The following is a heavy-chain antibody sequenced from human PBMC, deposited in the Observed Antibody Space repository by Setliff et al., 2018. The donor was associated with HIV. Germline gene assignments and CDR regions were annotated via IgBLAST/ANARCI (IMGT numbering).Heavy chain of an antibody. D-gene: IGHD6-19*01. CDR3: AKTPSSGWYSLYLDY. CDR2: ISGNAANT. Sequence: GGSLRLSCAASGFVFSNYAMSWVRQAPGKGLEWVSGISGNAANTYYGDSVKGRFTISRDNSKNTVYLQMNSLRADDTAVYYCAKTPSSGWYSLYLDYWGQGTLVTVSS. V-gene: IGHV3-23*01. J-gene: IGHJ4*02. CDR1: GFVFSNYA.